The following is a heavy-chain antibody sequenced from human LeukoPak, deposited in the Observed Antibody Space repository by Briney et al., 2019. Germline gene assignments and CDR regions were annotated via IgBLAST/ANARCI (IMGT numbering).Heavy chain of an antibody. CDR3: VRGLVKKLVRRQIYYYMDV. Sequence: PSETLSLTCGISGGSVSDYCWSWIRQTPGEGLEWIGEINQSGSPKYNPSLKSRVAIFVDTSSNQLSLNVTSVTAADTAVYYCVRGLVKKLVRRQIYYYMDVWGKGTTVIVSS. V-gene: IGHV4-34*01. CDR1: GGSVSDYC. J-gene: IGHJ6*03. CDR2: INQSGSP. D-gene: IGHD6-6*01.